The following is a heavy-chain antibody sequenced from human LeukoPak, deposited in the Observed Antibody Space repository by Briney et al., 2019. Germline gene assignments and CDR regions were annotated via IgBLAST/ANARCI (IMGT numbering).Heavy chain of an antibody. D-gene: IGHD6-13*01. J-gene: IGHJ6*03. V-gene: IGHV4-59*01. Sequence: SETLSLTCTVSGGSISSYYWSWIRQPPEKGLEWIGHVSYSGSTNYNPSLKSRVTISVDTSKKQFSLKLSSVTAADTAVYYCARGGSGWYEAAYYMDVWGKGITVTVSS. CDR1: GGSISSYY. CDR3: ARGGSGWYEAAYYMDV. CDR2: VSYSGST.